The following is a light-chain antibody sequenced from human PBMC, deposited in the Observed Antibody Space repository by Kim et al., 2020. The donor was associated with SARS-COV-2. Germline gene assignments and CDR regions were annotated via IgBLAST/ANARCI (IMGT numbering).Light chain of an antibody. CDR1: QDIRND. Sequence: ASVGDRVTITCRESQDIRNDLGWYQQNPGRAPKRLIYGASSLQSGVPSRFSGTGSGTEFTLTISSLQPEDFATYFCLQHNSYPITFGQGTRLEIK. V-gene: IGKV1-17*01. J-gene: IGKJ5*01. CDR3: LQHNSYPIT. CDR2: GAS.